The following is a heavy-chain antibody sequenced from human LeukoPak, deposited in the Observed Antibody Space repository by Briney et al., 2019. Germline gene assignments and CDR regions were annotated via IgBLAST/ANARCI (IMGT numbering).Heavy chain of an antibody. V-gene: IGHV4-59*01. Sequence: SETLSLTCTVSGGSISSYYWSWIRQPPGKGLEWIGYIYYSGSTNYNPSLKSRVTISLDTSKNQFSLKLNSVTAADTAVYYCARDKWELEDDAFDFWGQGTMVTVSS. D-gene: IGHD1-26*01. CDR2: IYYSGST. CDR3: ARDKWELEDDAFDF. J-gene: IGHJ3*01. CDR1: GGSISSYY.